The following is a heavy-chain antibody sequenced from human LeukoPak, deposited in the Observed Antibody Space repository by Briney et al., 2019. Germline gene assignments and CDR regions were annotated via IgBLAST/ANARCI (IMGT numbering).Heavy chain of an antibody. CDR3: ARTPGRGTNFDY. D-gene: IGHD3-16*01. J-gene: IGHJ4*02. V-gene: IGHV1-2*02. CDR2: INPNSGGT. Sequence: ASVTVPCKASGYTFTGYYVHWVRQAPGQGLEWMGWINPNSGGTNYAQKFQGRVTMTRDTSISTAYMELSRLRSDDTAVYYCARTPGRGTNFDYWGQGTLVTVSS. CDR1: GYTFTGYY.